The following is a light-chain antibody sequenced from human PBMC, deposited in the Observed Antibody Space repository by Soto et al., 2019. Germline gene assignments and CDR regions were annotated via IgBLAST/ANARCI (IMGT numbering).Light chain of an antibody. CDR2: HAS. CDR3: QQYNSYS. V-gene: IGKV1-5*01. J-gene: IGKJ1*01. Sequence: EIEMTQTTTTLSASVGDRVTITCRASQSIISCLAWYQQKPGKAHKVLIYHASNLQSGVPSRFSGSGSGTEFTLSISSVQPDDCATYNCQQYNSYSFCQGAKV. CDR1: QSIISC.